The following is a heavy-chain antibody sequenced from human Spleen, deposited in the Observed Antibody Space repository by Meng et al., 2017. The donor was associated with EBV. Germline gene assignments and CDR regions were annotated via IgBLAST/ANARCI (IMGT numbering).Heavy chain of an antibody. CDR1: GGSVSRGNYY. CDR2: IYYSGST. V-gene: IGHV4-61*01. Sequence: QVQFQESGPGLVKTSETLSLTCTVSGGSVSRGNYYWSWIRQPPGKGLEWIGYIYYSGSTNYNPSLKSRVTISVDTSKNQFSLKLSSVTAADTAVYYCARAIISSYGGVGFDYWGQGTLVTVSS. CDR3: ARAIISSYGGVGFDY. J-gene: IGHJ4*02. D-gene: IGHD5-18*01.